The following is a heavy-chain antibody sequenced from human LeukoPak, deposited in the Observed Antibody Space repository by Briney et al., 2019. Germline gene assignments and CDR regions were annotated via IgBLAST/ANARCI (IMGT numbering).Heavy chain of an antibody. CDR3: ARDDRWLQFNN. J-gene: IGHJ4*02. CDR2: ITGSADIT. Sequence: GGSLRLSCAASGFTFSRYGMSWVRQAPGKGLEWVSGITGSADITYYADSVKGRFTISRDNSKNTLYLQINSLRAEDTAVYFCARDDRWLQFNNWGQGTLVTVSS. V-gene: IGHV3-23*01. CDR1: GFTFSRYG. D-gene: IGHD5-24*01.